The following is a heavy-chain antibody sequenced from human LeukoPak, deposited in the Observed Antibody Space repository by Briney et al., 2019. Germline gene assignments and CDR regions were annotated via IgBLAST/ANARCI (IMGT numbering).Heavy chain of an antibody. J-gene: IGHJ4*02. CDR1: GFTFSSYG. CDR2: ISGSGGST. D-gene: IGHD3-22*01. Sequence: GGSLRLSCAASGFTFSSYGMSWVRQAPGKGLEWVSAISGSGGSTYYADSVKGRFTISRDNSKNTLYLQMNSLRAEDTAVYYCAKDYYDSSGASDYWGQGTLVTVSS. CDR3: AKDYYDSSGASDY. V-gene: IGHV3-23*01.